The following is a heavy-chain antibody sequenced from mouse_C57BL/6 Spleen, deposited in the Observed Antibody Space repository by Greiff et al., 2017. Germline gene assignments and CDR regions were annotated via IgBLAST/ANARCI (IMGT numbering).Heavy chain of an antibody. D-gene: IGHD2-4*01. CDR3: ARGDDYGYAMDY. CDR2: IYPGSGNT. J-gene: IGHJ4*01. Sequence: QVQLQQSGPELVKPGASVKISCKASGYSFTSSYIHWVKQRPGQGLEWIGWIYPGSGNTKYNEKFKGKATLTAATSSSTAYMQLSSLTSEDSAVYYCARGDDYGYAMDYWGQGTSVNISS. V-gene: IGHV1-66*01. CDR1: GYSFTSSY.